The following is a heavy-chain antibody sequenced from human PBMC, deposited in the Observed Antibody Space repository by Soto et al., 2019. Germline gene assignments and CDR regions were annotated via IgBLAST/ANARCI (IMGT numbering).Heavy chain of an antibody. CDR3: AKDRVIQLLPIWPDP. J-gene: IGHJ5*02. V-gene: IGHV3-30*18. CDR2: VSIDGNNK. Sequence: PGGSLRLSCAASGFSFSKYGMHGVRQAPGKGLEWVAFVSIDGNNKYYGDSVKGRFTISRDNSKNMVFLQVDSLRVDDTAVYYCAKDRVIQLLPIWPDPWGQGTLVTVSS. D-gene: IGHD2-2*01. CDR1: GFSFSKYG.